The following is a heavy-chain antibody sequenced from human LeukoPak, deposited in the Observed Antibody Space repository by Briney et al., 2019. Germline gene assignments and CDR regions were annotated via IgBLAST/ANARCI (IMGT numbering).Heavy chain of an antibody. CDR1: GGSISSGNYY. CDR3: ARGVAAAGTLGVSAAFNWFDP. V-gene: IGHV4-39*07. J-gene: IGHJ5*02. CDR2: INHSGST. Sequence: SETLSLTCTVSGGSISSGNYYWSWIRQPPGKGLEWIGEINHSGSTNYNPSLKSRVTISVDTSKNQFSLKLSSVTAADTAVYYCARGVAAAGTLGVSAAFNWFDPWGQGTLVTVSS. D-gene: IGHD6-13*01.